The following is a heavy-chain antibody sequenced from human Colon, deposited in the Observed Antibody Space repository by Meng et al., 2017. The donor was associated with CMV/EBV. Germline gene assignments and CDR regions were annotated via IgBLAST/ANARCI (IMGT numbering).Heavy chain of an antibody. CDR1: GFTFSNAW. CDR2: IKSTADGGTT. V-gene: IGHV3-15*05. D-gene: IGHD3-9*01. Sequence: GGSLRLSCAASGFTFSNAWMRWVRQAPGKGLEWVGHIKSTADGGTTDYAAPVKGRFSISRDNSQNTLYLQMNSLGADDTAIYYCAKSTPDHFDYYFGARAQGILVTVSS. CDR3: AKSTPDHFDYYFGA. J-gene: IGHJ5*02.